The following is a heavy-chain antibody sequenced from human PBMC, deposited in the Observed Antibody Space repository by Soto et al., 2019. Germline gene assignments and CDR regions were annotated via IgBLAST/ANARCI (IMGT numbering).Heavy chain of an antibody. V-gene: IGHV1-8*01. CDR3: ARDTGPMVRGEPDFDY. CDR1: GYTFTSYD. CDR2: MNPNNGGT. D-gene: IGHD3-10*01. J-gene: IGHJ4*02. Sequence: ASVKVSCKASGYTFTSYDINWVRQATGQGLEWMGWMNPNNGGTSYAQKFQGRVTMTTDTSISTAYMELRSLRSDDTAVYYCARDTGPMVRGEPDFDYWGQGTLVTVSS.